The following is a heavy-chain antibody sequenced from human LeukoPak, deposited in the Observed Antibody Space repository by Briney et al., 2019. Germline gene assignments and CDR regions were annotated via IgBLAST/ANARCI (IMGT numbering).Heavy chain of an antibody. J-gene: IGHJ4*02. CDR1: GGSISSYY. Sequence: SETLSLTCTVSGGSISSYYWSWIRQPPGKGLEWIGYIYYSGSTNYNPSLKSRVTISVDTSKNQFSLLLNSVTPEDTAVYYCARGWLGSGLDYWGQGTLVTVSS. CDR2: IYYSGST. CDR3: ARGWLGSGLDY. V-gene: IGHV4-59*12. D-gene: IGHD6-19*01.